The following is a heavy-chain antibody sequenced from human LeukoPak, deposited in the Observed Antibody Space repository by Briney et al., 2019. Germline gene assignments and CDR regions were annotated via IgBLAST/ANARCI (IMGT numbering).Heavy chain of an antibody. V-gene: IGHV4-59*01. CDR2: IYYNGST. J-gene: IGHJ4*02. CDR1: GDSISSYY. D-gene: IGHD3-22*01. Sequence: SETLSLTCTVSGDSISSYYWSWLRQPPGRGLEWIGNIYYNGSTNYNPSLKSRVTISIDTSKNQFSLKLSSPTAADTAVYYCARLHYDSVGYYYCDYWGQGTLVTVSS. CDR3: ARLHYDSVGYYYCDY.